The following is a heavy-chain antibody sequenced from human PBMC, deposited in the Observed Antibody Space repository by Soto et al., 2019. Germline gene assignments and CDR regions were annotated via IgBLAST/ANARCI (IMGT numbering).Heavy chain of an antibody. CDR3: ARGGMTGTDDSFDF. CDR2: IYPGDSDT. Sequence: PVESLKISCQGSGYSFSNHWIAWVRQMPGKGLEWMGIIYPGDSDTKYSPSFRGQVTFSADKSISTAYMEVTNLKPEDMAVYYCARGGMTGTDDSFDFWGQGTMVTVSS. J-gene: IGHJ3*01. V-gene: IGHV5-51*01. D-gene: IGHD1-20*01. CDR1: GYSFSNHW.